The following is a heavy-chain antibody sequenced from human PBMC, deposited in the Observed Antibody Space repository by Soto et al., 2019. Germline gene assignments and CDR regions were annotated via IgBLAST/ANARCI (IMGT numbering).Heavy chain of an antibody. CDR2: VYYNDDI. J-gene: IGHJ4*02. Sequence: QITLKESGPTLVKPTQTLTLTCTFSGFSLSTGAVGVGWIRQPPGEALEWLALVYYNDDIRYSPSLKDRLTITKDTSKTPVVLTLTKLDPADTATYFRAHGRSVGSTNNSEYWGQGTLVTVSS. D-gene: IGHD1-1*01. CDR3: AHGRSVGSTNNSEY. CDR1: GFSLSTGAVG. V-gene: IGHV2-5*01.